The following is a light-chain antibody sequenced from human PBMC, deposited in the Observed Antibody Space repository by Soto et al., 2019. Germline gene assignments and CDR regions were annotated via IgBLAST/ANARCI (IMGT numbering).Light chain of an antibody. Sequence: QSALTQPASVSGSPGQSITISCTGTSSDIGGYNSVSWFQQHPGKAPKLMIYEVTNRPSGVSNRFSGSKFDNTASLTISGLQAEDEADYFCASYTTTGTVLFGAGTNVTVL. CDR3: ASYTTTGTVL. J-gene: IGLJ2*01. CDR2: EVT. CDR1: SSDIGGYNS. V-gene: IGLV2-14*01.